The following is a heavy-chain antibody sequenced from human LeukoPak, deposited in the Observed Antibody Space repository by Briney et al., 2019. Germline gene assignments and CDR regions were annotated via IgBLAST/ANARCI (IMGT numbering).Heavy chain of an antibody. V-gene: IGHV3-33*01. CDR1: GFTFSSYG. D-gene: IGHD6-13*01. J-gene: IGHJ4*02. CDR3: ARDIGAAGTRTLSDY. Sequence: GGSLRLSCAASGFTFSSYGMHWVRQAPGKGLEWVAVIRYDGSNKYYADSVKGRFTISRDNSKNTLYLQMNSLRAEDTAVYYCARDIGAAGTRTLSDYWGRGTLVTVSS. CDR2: IRYDGSNK.